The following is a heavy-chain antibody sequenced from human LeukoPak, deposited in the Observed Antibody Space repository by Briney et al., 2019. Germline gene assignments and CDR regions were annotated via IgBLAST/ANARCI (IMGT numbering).Heavy chain of an antibody. V-gene: IGHV3-23*01. J-gene: IGHJ4*02. CDR1: GFTFSSYA. CDR3: ANSGSSSGNAFDY. CDR2: ISGSGGST. Sequence: GGSLRLSCAASGFTFSSYAMSWVRQAPGKGLEWVSAISGSGGSTYYADPVKGRFTISRDNSKNTLYLQMNSLRAEDTAVYYCANSGSSSGNAFDYWGQGTPVTVSS. D-gene: IGHD6-6*01.